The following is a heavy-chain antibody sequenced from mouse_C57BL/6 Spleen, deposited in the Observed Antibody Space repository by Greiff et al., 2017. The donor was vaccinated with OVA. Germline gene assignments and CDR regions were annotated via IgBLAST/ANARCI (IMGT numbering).Heavy chain of an antibody. J-gene: IGHJ3*01. V-gene: IGHV1-59*01. D-gene: IGHD2-4*01. Sequence: QVQLQQPGAELVRPGTSVKLSCKASGYTFTSYWMHWVKQRPGQGLEWIGVINPSDSYTNYNQQFKGKATLTVDTSSSTAYMQLSSLTSEDSAVYYCARSGDYDRGPWFAYWGQGTLVTVSA. CDR3: ARSGDYDRGPWFAY. CDR2: INPSDSYT. CDR1: GYTFTSYW.